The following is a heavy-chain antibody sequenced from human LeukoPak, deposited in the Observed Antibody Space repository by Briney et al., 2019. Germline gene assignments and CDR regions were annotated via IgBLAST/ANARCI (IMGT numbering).Heavy chain of an antibody. CDR2: LNPITNNT. Sequence: ASVSVSCKASGYAFANYDISWVRQAPGQGLEGMGFLNPITNNTVYTESFRDRFTINTDTSVNTAYMELTSLISEDTAVYFCAREGLDIWGQGTVVTVSS. D-gene: IGHD2-21*01. J-gene: IGHJ3*02. CDR3: AREGLDI. CDR1: GYAFANYD. V-gene: IGHV1-8*03.